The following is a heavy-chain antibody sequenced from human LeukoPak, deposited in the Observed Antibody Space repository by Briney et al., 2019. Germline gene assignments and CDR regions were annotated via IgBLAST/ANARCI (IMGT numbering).Heavy chain of an antibody. J-gene: IGHJ4*02. Sequence: SVKVSCKASGGTFSSYAISWVRQAPGQGLEWMGRIIPILGIANYAQKFQGRVTITADKSTSTAYMELSSLRSEDTAVYYCATGPREGGSPVDYWGQGTLVTVSS. V-gene: IGHV1-69*04. CDR2: IIPILGIA. D-gene: IGHD3-16*01. CDR3: ATGPREGGSPVDY. CDR1: GGTFSSYA.